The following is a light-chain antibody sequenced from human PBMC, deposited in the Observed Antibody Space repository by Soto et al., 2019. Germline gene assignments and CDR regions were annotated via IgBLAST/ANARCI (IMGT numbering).Light chain of an antibody. CDR2: EGS. Sequence: QSALTQPASVSGSPGQSNTISCTGTSSDVGSYKLVSWYQQHPGKAPNLLIYEGSKRPSGVSNRFSGSKSGNTASLTISGLQAEDEDDYYYCSYAGSSTFVCGGGTKLTVL. CDR3: CSYAGSSTFV. J-gene: IGLJ2*01. CDR1: SSDVGSYKL. V-gene: IGLV2-23*01.